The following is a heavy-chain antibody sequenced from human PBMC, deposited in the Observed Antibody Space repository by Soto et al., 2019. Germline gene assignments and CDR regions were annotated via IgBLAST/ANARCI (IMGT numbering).Heavy chain of an antibody. CDR2: IYYSGCT. CDR1: GGSISSYY. Sequence: QVQLQESGPGLVKPSETLSLTCTVSGGSISSYYWSWIRQPPGKGLEWIGYIYYSGCTNYNPSLKSRVTXPVHTXXNQFSLKLNSMTAADTAVYYCARHNYGSGSTYFDYWGQGTLVTVSS. J-gene: IGHJ4*02. D-gene: IGHD3-10*01. V-gene: IGHV4-59*08. CDR3: ARHNYGSGSTYFDY.